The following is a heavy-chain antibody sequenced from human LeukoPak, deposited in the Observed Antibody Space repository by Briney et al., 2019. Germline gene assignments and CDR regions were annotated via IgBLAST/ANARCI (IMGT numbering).Heavy chain of an antibody. Sequence: PGGSLRLSCAASGFTFSSYAMSWVRQAPGKGLEWVSAISGSGGSTYYADSVKGRFTISRDNSKNTLYLQMNSLRAEDTAVYYCAKDGGSQWLVRWYYYYYMDVWGKGTTVTVSS. CDR2: ISGSGGST. V-gene: IGHV3-23*01. CDR1: GFTFSSYA. CDR3: AKDGGSQWLVRWYYYYYMDV. J-gene: IGHJ6*03. D-gene: IGHD6-19*01.